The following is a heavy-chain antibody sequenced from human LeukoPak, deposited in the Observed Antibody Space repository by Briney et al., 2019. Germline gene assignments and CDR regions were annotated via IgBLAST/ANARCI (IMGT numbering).Heavy chain of an antibody. V-gene: IGHV3-23*01. CDR3: ARGRSWFAP. J-gene: IGHJ5*02. CDR1: GFTFSNYA. Sequence: GGSLRLSCAASGFTFSNYAMTWVRQAPGKGMELVSVLGGSGRGTYYAHSVRARSTVSRDNSNNTMFLQMNSLGVEDTAIYYCARGRSWFAPWGQGTLVTVSS. CDR2: LGGSGRGT.